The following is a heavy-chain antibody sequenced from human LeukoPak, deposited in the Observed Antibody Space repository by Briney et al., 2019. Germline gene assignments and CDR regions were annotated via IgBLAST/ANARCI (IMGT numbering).Heavy chain of an antibody. V-gene: IGHV1-46*01. J-gene: IGHJ3*02. CDR2: INPGGGRT. CDR1: GYTFTSYY. D-gene: IGHD3-22*01. CDR3: ARLGKGPDYYDSSGHQSDAFDI. Sequence: ASVKVSCKASGYTFTSYYMHWVRQAPGQGLEWMGIINPGGGRTSYAQKFQDRVTMTRDTSTSTVYMELSSLRSEDTAVYYCARLGKGPDYYDSSGHQSDAFDIWGQGTMVTVSS.